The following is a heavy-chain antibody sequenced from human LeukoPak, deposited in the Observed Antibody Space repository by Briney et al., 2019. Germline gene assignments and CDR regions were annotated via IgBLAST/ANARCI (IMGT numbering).Heavy chain of an antibody. CDR1: GYTFSNYN. Sequence: ASVKLSCKASGYTFSNYNIHWVRQAPGQGLEWMGWISAYNGNTNYAQKLQGRTTITDDTSTRTAYKELRRLIAGDTAVYYCAREMADCSSTSCSRTPYYYHYMDVWGKGTTVTVSS. J-gene: IGHJ6*03. V-gene: IGHV1-18*04. D-gene: IGHD2-2*01. CDR2: ISAYNGNT. CDR3: AREMADCSSTSCSRTPYYYHYMDV.